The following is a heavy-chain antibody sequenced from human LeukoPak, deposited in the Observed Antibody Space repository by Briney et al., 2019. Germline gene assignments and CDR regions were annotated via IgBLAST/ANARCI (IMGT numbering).Heavy chain of an antibody. CDR2: IYWNDDN. CDR3: AHYGDYRFMYYFDY. CDR1: GFSLSTSGVG. D-gene: IGHD4-17*01. Sequence: KESGPTLVKPTQTLTLTCTFSGFSLSTSGVGVGWIRQPPGKALEWLALIYWNDDNRYSPSLKSRLTITKDTSKNQVVLKMTNMDPVDTATYYCAHYGDYRFMYYFDYWGQGTLVTVSS. J-gene: IGHJ4*02. V-gene: IGHV2-5*01.